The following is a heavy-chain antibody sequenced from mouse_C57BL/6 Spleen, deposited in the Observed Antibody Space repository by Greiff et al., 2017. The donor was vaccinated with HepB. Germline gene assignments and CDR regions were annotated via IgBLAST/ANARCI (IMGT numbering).Heavy chain of an antibody. D-gene: IGHD2-4*01. Sequence: LVESGAELARPGASVKMSCKASGYTFTSYTMHWVKQRPGQGLEWIGYINPSSGYTKYNQNFKDKATLTADKSSSTAYMQLSSLTSEDSAVYYCARYGDDYAHAMDYWGQGTSVTVSS. CDR3: ARYGDDYAHAMDY. J-gene: IGHJ4*01. CDR2: INPSSGYT. CDR1: GYTFTSYT. V-gene: IGHV1-4*01.